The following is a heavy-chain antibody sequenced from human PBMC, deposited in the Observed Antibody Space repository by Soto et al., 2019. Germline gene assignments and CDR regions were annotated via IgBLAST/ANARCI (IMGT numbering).Heavy chain of an antibody. D-gene: IGHD2-15*01. J-gene: IGHJ6*02. CDR3: SADRPDIGVGWWV. CDR1: GSGFISSG. Sequence: SVKVSCKASGSGFISSGIQWVRQAHGQRLEWIGWIVVASGQTNYAQNFRGRVAITRDTSTATAYIELTGLTSEDTAVYFCSADRPDIGVGWWVWGQGTTVT. V-gene: IGHV1-58*02. CDR2: IVVASGQT.